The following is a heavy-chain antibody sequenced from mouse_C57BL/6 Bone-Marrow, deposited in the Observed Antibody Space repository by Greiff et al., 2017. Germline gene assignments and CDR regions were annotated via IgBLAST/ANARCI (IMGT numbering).Heavy chain of an antibody. CDR1: GYTFTSYW. CDR2: IHPNSGSN. J-gene: IGHJ3*01. Sequence: QVQLQQPGAELVKPGASVKLSCKASGYTFTSYWMHWVKPRPGQGLEWIGMIHPNSGSNNYNEKFKSKATLTVDKSSSTAYMQLSSLTSEDYAVYYCARSGLRYPAWFAYWGQGTLVTVSA. CDR3: ARSGLRYPAWFAY. V-gene: IGHV1-64*01. D-gene: IGHD1-1*01.